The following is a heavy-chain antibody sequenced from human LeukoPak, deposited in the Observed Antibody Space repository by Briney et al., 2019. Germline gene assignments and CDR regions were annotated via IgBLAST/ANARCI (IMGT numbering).Heavy chain of an antibody. D-gene: IGHD2-2*01. CDR2: ISGSGYST. J-gene: IGHJ4*02. Sequence: GGSLRLSCAASGFTFSSYAMSWVRQAPGKGLEWVSAISGSGYSTYYADSVKGRFTISRDNSKNTLYLQMNSLRAEDTAMYYCARGLGYCTSTTCLLPFDYWGQGTLVTVSS. V-gene: IGHV3-23*01. CDR3: ARGLGYCTSTTCLLPFDY. CDR1: GFTFSSYA.